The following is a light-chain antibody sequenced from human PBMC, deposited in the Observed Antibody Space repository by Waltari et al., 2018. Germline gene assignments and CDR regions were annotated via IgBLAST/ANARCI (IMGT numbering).Light chain of an antibody. CDR3: CSFAGRSTWV. CDR2: DAT. J-gene: IGLJ1*01. Sequence: QSALTQPASVSGSPGQSPAVSYTGSSSDVGTYNLVSWYQQHPGKAPKLIIYDATKRPSGVSNRFSGSKSGNMASLTISGLQAEDEAEYYCCSFAGRSTWVFGTGTKVTVL. V-gene: IGLV2-23*01. CDR1: SSDVGTYNL.